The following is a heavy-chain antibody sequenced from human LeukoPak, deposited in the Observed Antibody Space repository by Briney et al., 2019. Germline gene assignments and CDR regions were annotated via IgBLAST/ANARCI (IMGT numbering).Heavy chain of an antibody. CDR1: GGSFSGYY. CDR2: IYTSGST. Sequence: SETLSLTCAVYGGSFSGYYWSWIRQPAGKGLEWVGRIYTSGSTNYNPSLKSRVTISIDTSKNQFSLKLSSVTAADTAVYYCARDKHYYYMDVWGKGTTVTISS. V-gene: IGHV4-4*07. J-gene: IGHJ6*03. CDR3: ARDKHYYYMDV.